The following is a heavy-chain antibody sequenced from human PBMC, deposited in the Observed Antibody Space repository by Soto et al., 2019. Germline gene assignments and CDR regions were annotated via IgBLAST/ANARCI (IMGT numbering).Heavy chain of an antibody. CDR1: GGSISSYY. CDR3: ARASHGDYLLFDY. V-gene: IGHV4-59*01. J-gene: IGHJ4*02. D-gene: IGHD4-17*01. CDR2: IYYSGST. Sequence: SETLSLTCTVSGGSISSYYWSWIRQPPGKGLEWIGYIYYSGSTNYNPSLKSRVTISVDTSKNQFSLKLSSVTAADTAVYYCARASHGDYLLFDYWGQGTLVTVSS.